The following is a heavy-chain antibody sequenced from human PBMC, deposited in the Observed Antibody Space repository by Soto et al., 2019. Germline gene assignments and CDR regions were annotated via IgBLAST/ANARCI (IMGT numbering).Heavy chain of an antibody. CDR2: INPNSGST. V-gene: IGHV1-46*01. Sequence: ASVKVSCKASGYSVTSYYMHWVRQAPGQGLEWMGIINPNSGSTTYAQKFQCRVTMTRDTSTSTVYMELTSLTSGDTAVYYCARAGIAYCSSTTCYLYYYVMDVWGQGTTGSVSS. CDR1: GYSVTSYY. D-gene: IGHD2-2*01. CDR3: ARAGIAYCSSTTCYLYYYVMDV. J-gene: IGHJ6*02.